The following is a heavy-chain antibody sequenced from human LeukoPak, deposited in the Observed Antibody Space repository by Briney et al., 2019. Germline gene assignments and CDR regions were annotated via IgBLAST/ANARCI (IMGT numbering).Heavy chain of an antibody. CDR1: GGSISSGSYY. Sequence: SETLSLTCTVSGGSISSGSYYWSWIRQPAGKGLEWIGRIYTSGSTNYNPSLKSRVTISVDTSKNQFSLKLSSVTAADTAVYYCARGKVVPAAMLYYYYYYMDVWGKGTTVTISS. J-gene: IGHJ6*03. CDR3: ARGKVVPAAMLYYYYYYMDV. D-gene: IGHD2-2*01. V-gene: IGHV4-61*02. CDR2: IYTSGST.